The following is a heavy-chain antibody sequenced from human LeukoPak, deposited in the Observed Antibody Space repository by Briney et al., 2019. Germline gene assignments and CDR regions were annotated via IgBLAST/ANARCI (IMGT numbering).Heavy chain of an antibody. D-gene: IGHD3-16*01. J-gene: IGHJ4*02. Sequence: SETLSLTCAVSGGSISSGGYSWSWIWQPPGKGLEWIGEINHSGSTNYNPSLKSRVTISVDTSKNQFSLKLSSVTAADTAVYYCATYDYVWGSYVGNWGQGTLVTVSS. CDR1: GGSISSGGYS. CDR2: INHSGST. CDR3: ATYDYVWGSYVGN. V-gene: IGHV4-30-2*01.